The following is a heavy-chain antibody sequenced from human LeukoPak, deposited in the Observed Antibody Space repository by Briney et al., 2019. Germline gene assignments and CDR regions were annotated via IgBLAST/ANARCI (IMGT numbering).Heavy chain of an antibody. V-gene: IGHV4-34*01. CDR3: ARGDYPDFWSGYLAAAYYFDS. CDR2: ISHSGNT. J-gene: IGHJ4*02. Sequence: SETLSLTCAVYGGSIGGYSWSWLRQPPGKGLEWIGEISHSGNTNYNPSLKSRVTISVDTSKNQFSLEMISLTAADTAVYYCARGDYPDFWSGYLAAAYYFDSWGQGTLVTFS. CDR1: GGSIGGYS. D-gene: IGHD3-3*01.